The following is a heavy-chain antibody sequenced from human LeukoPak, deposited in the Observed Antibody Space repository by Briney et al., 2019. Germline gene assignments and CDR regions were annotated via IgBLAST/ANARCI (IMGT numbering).Heavy chain of an antibody. D-gene: IGHD3-3*01. CDR1: GGSISSSSYY. CDR2: IYYSGST. V-gene: IGHV4-39*07. CDR3: ARVFLRFLEWLPELYYYMDV. Sequence: PSETLSLTCTVSGGSISSSSYYWGWIRQPPGKGLEWIGSIYYSGSTYYNPSLKSRVTISVDTSKNQFSLKLSSVTAADTAVYYCARVFLRFLEWLPELYYYMDVWGKGTTVTVSS. J-gene: IGHJ6*03.